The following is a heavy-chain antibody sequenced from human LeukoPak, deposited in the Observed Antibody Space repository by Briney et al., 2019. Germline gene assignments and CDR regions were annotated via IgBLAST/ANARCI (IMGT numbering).Heavy chain of an antibody. CDR2: IYYSGST. V-gene: IGHV4-59*01. D-gene: IGHD6-19*01. CDR3: ARDLRTQWLGDAFDI. CDR1: GGSISSYY. Sequence: PSETLSLTCTVSGGSISSYYWSWIRQPPGKGLDWIGYIYYSGSTNYNPSLKSRVTISVDTSKNQFSLKLSSVTAADTAVYYCARDLRTQWLGDAFDIWGQGTMVTVSS. J-gene: IGHJ3*02.